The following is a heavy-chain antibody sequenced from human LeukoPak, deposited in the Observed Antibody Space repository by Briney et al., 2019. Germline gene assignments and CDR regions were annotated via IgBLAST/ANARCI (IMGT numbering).Heavy chain of an antibody. Sequence: SETLPLTCSVYLGHLSGYYCSSIRWTPGKVVGWIGEINHSGSTNYNPSLKSRVTLSVDTSKNQFSLKLSSVTAADTAVYYCVGFLEWLAFDPWGQGALVTGSS. CDR1: LGHLSGYY. CDR2: INHSGST. J-gene: IGHJ5*02. V-gene: IGHV4-34*01. CDR3: VGFLEWLAFDP. D-gene: IGHD3-3*01.